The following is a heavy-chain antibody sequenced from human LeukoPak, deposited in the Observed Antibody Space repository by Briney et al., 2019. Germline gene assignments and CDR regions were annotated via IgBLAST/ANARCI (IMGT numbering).Heavy chain of an antibody. D-gene: IGHD6-19*01. Sequence: GASVKVSCKASGYTFTSYYTHWVRQAPGQGLEWMGIINPSGGSTSYAQKFQGRVTMTRDMPTSTVYMELSSLRSEDTAVYYCARSDPIAVAGFYMDVWGKGTTVTVSS. CDR2: INPSGGST. CDR3: ARSDPIAVAGFYMDV. CDR1: GYTFTSYY. J-gene: IGHJ6*03. V-gene: IGHV1-46*01.